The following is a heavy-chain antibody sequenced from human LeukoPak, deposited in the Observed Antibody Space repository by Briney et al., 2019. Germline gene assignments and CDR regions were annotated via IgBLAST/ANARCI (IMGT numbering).Heavy chain of an antibody. D-gene: IGHD3-22*01. J-gene: IGHJ4*02. V-gene: IGHV3-21*05. CDR1: GPSITTYM. CDR2: ISSSGSFI. Sequence: GGSLRLSCAASGPSITTYMMNWVRQAPGKGLEWVSYISSSGSFIYYADSVKGRFTISRDNAKNSLYLHMNSLRAEDTALYYCAREPYYDSSGYSPDYWGQGTLVTVSS. CDR3: AREPYYDSSGYSPDY.